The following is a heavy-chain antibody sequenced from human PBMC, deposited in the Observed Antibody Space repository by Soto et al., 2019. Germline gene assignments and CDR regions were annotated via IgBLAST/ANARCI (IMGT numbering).Heavy chain of an antibody. CDR2: IKDDGSEK. J-gene: IGHJ5*02. V-gene: IGHV3-7*01. CDR1: GFTFSAHW. D-gene: IGHD3-10*01. Sequence: EVQLVESGGGVVQPGGSLRLSCIASGFTFSAHWMAWVRKAPGEGLEWVASIKDDGSEKYYVDSVKGRFTISRDNAKNSLFLQMNSLRAEDTALYYCARSTSGSHYRWFDPWGQGNLVTVSS. CDR3: ARSTSGSHYRWFDP.